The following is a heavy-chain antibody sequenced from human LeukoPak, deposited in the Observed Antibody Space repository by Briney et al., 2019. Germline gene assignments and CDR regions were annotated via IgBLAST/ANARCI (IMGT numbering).Heavy chain of an antibody. CDR3: ARASHDYGDYSHVDY. Sequence: ASETLSLTCTVSGYSISSGYYWGWIRQPPGKGLEWIGSIYHSGSTYCNPSLKSRVTISVDTSKNQFSLKLSSVTAADTAVYYCARASHDYGDYSHVDYWGQGTLVTVSS. CDR1: GYSISSGYY. D-gene: IGHD4-17*01. V-gene: IGHV4-38-2*02. J-gene: IGHJ4*02. CDR2: IYHSGST.